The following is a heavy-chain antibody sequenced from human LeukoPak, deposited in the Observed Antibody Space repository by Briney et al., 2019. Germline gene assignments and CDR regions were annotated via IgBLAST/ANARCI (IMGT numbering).Heavy chain of an antibody. Sequence: GGSLRLSCTASGFSFTNYAMNWVRQAPGKGLEGVSLLSGRSVVTDFADSVKGRFTISRDSSKNTLYLQMNSLRAEDTAVYYCANKRSPGEGRNSFDYWGPGTLVTVSS. D-gene: IGHD3-10*01. V-gene: IGHV3-23*01. CDR3: ANKRSPGEGRNSFDY. CDR1: GFSFTNYA. CDR2: LSGRSVVT. J-gene: IGHJ4*02.